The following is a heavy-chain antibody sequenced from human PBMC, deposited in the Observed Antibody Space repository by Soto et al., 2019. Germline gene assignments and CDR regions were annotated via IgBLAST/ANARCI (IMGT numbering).Heavy chain of an antibody. J-gene: IGHJ5*02. Sequence: SETLSLTCAVYGGSFSGYYWSWIRQPPGKGLEWIGEINHSGITNYNPSLKSRVTISVDTSKNQFSLKLSSVTAADTAVYYCATLGPMYSSSSAAGGPGSTSDPWGQGTLVTLSS. CDR1: GGSFSGYY. D-gene: IGHD6-6*01. CDR3: ATLGPMYSSSSAAGGPGSTSDP. CDR2: INHSGIT. V-gene: IGHV4-34*01.